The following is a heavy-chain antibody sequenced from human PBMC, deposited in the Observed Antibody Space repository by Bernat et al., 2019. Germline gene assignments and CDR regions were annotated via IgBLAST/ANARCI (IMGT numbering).Heavy chain of an antibody. V-gene: IGHV3-64D*06. D-gene: IGHD5-18*01. CDR3: VRDRAIDY. J-gene: IGHJ4*02. CDR2: ISGNGDIT. CDR1: GFTFSSSY. Sequence: EVQFVESGGGLVQLGGSLRLSCSVSGFTFSSSYMHWVRQAAGKGPEYISSISGNGDITYYADSVQGRFTVSRDNSKNTLHLQMSSLRTEDTAVYYCVRDRAIDYWGQGILVTVSS.